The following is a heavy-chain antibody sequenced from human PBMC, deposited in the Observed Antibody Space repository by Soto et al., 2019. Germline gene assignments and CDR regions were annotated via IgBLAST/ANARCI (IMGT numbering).Heavy chain of an antibody. V-gene: IGHV4-59*07. J-gene: IGHJ4*02. D-gene: IGHD5-12*01. CDR2: IYYSGST. CDR3: AGLVATTQFDY. CDR1: GGSISSYY. Sequence: SDTLSLSCTVSGGSISSYYGSGIRQPPGKGLEWIGYIYYSGSTNYNPSLKSRVTISVDTSKNQFSLKLSSVAAADTAVYYCAGLVATTQFDYWGQGTLVTVSS.